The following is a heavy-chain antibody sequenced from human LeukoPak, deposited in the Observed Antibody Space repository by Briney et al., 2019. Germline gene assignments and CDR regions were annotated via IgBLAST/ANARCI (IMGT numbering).Heavy chain of an antibody. CDR3: ARDPKYSSSWYQTPTHFDY. CDR1: GFTVSSNY. J-gene: IGHJ4*02. V-gene: IGHV3-53*01. Sequence: QPGGSLRLSCAASGFTVSSNYMSWVRQAPGKGLEWVSVIYSGGSTYYADSVKGRFTISRDNSKNTLYHQMNSLRAEDTAVYYCARDPKYSSSWYQTPTHFDYWGQGTLVTVSS. CDR2: IYSGGST. D-gene: IGHD6-13*01.